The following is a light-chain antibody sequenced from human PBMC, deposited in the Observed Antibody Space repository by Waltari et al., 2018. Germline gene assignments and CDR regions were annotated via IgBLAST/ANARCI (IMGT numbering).Light chain of an antibody. J-gene: IGLJ2*01. CDR1: SMDVGGYND. Sequence: QSALTQPASVSGSPGQANTVSCTGRSMDVGGYNDVSWYQQHPGKAPKLMIYEVSNRPSGVSNRFSGSKSGNTASLTISGLQAEDEADYYCSSYTSSSTLVFGGGTKLTVL. V-gene: IGLV2-14*01. CDR2: EVS. CDR3: SSYTSSSTLV.